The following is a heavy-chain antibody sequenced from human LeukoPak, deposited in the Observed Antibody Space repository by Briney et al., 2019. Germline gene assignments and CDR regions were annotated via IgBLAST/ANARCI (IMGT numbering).Heavy chain of an antibody. Sequence: GGSLRLSCAASGFTVSTNYMTWVRQAPGKGLEWVSVIYSGGKTNYADSVKGRFTISRDNSKNTLYLQMNSLRAEDTAVYYCARGVANYYDSSGYQNWGQGTLVTVSS. CDR3: ARGVANYYDSSGYQN. CDR2: IYSGGKT. V-gene: IGHV3-53*01. J-gene: IGHJ4*02. CDR1: GFTVSTNY. D-gene: IGHD3-22*01.